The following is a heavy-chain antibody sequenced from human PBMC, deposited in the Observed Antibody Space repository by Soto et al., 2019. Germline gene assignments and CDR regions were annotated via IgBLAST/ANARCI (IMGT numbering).Heavy chain of an antibody. CDR2: IYYSGST. D-gene: IGHD1-1*01. CDR3: ARGFATGPAEALSEY. J-gene: IGHJ4*02. CDR1: GGSVSSGSYY. Sequence: SETRSLTCTVSGGSVSSGSYYWSWILQPPGKGLEWIGYIYYSGSTNYNPSLKSRVTISVDTSKNQFSLKLSSVTAADTAVYYCARGFATGPAEALSEYWGQGTMVTVSA. V-gene: IGHV4-61*01.